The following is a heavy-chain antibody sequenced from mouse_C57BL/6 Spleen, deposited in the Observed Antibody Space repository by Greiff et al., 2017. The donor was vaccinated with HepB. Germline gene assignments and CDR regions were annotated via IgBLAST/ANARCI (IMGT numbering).Heavy chain of an antibody. CDR3: ARRDSSGPARFAY. CDR1: GFTFSSYG. D-gene: IGHD3-2*02. Sequence: EVKLVESGGDLVKPGGSLKLSCAASGFTFSSYGMSWVRQTPDKRLEWVATISSGGSYTYYPDSVKGRFTISRDNAKNTLYLQMSSLKSEDTAMYYCARRDSSGPARFAYWGQGTLVTVSA. J-gene: IGHJ3*01. V-gene: IGHV5-6*02. CDR2: ISSGGSYT.